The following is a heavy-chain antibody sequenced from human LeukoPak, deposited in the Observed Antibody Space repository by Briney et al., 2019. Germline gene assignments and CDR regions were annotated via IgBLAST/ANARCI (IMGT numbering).Heavy chain of an antibody. V-gene: IGHV3-66*01. CDR2: IYSGGST. J-gene: IGHJ5*02. Sequence: SGGSLRLSCAASGFTFSSYSMNWVRQAPGKGLEWVSVIYSGGSTYYADSVKGRFTISRDNSKNTLYLQMNSLRAEDTAVYYCARCYSRLRLGELSLVAWGQGTLVTVSS. CDR3: ARCYSRLRLGELSLVA. CDR1: GFTFSSYS. D-gene: IGHD3-16*02.